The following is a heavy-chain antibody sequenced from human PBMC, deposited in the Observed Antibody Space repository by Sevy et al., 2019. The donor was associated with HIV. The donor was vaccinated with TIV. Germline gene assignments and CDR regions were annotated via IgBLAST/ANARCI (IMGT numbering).Heavy chain of an antibody. CDR1: GFTVSSNY. V-gene: IGHV3-53*01. CDR3: ARQAPNSSGLQLDY. D-gene: IGHD6-19*01. Sequence: IEAGGSLRLSCAASGFTVSSNYMSWVRQAPGKGLEWVSVIYSGGSTYYADSVKGRFTISRDNSKNTLYLQMNSLRAEDTAVYYCARQAPNSSGLQLDYWGQGTLVTVSS. CDR2: IYSGGST. J-gene: IGHJ4*02.